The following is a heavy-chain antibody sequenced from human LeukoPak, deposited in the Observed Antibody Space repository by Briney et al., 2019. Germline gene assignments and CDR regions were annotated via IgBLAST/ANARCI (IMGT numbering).Heavy chain of an antibody. V-gene: IGHV3-74*01. CDR3: AREYYYGSGSYGAYYYGMDV. CDR1: GVTFSNYC. D-gene: IGHD3-10*01. J-gene: IGHJ6*04. Sequence: GGSLRLSCAASGVTFSNYCMHWVRQAPGKGLVWVSHINNDGSSTTYADSVKGRFTISRDNAKNTLYLQMNSLRAEDTAVYYCAREYYYGSGSYGAYYYGMDVWGKGTTVTVSS. CDR2: INNDGSST.